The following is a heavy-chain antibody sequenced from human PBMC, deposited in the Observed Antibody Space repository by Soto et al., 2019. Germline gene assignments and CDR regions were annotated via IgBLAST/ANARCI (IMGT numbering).Heavy chain of an antibody. CDR3: ARQTLGNCSSNGCYYYYGMDV. D-gene: IGHD2-2*01. Sequence: EVQLVQSGAEVKKPGQSLRISCKGSGYSFSNYWIAWVRQMPGKGLEWMGIIYPGDSDTRYSPSFQGQVTMSADQSSNTAYLQWSSLKASDTAMYYCARQTLGNCSSNGCYYYYGMDVWGQGTTVTV. V-gene: IGHV5-51*01. CDR2: IYPGDSDT. CDR1: GYSFSNYW. J-gene: IGHJ6*02.